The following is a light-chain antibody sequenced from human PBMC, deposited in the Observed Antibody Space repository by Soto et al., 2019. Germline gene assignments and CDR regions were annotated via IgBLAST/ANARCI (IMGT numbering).Light chain of an antibody. CDR2: GAS. V-gene: IGKV3-20*01. Sequence: EIVLTQSPGTLSLSPGERATLSCRASQSVSSSYLAWYQQKPGQAPRLPIYGASSRATGIPDRFSGSGSGTDFTLTISRLEPEDFAVYYCQQYGSSPEWTFGQGTKVDIK. J-gene: IGKJ1*01. CDR3: QQYGSSPEWT. CDR1: QSVSSSY.